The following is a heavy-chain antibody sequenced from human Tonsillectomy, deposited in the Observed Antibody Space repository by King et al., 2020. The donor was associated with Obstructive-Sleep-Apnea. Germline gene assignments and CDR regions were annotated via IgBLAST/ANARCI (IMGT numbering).Heavy chain of an antibody. D-gene: IGHD2-2*02. CDR2: IDPTDSYT. J-gene: IGHJ4*02. V-gene: IGHV5-10-1*01. Sequence: VQLVESRAEVKKPGESLRISCKGSGYSFSNSWISWVRLMPGKGLEWMGRIDPTDSYTNYSPSFQGHVTISADKAIRPAYLEWSSLKASDTAMYYCARQRCSSTSCYKIHLDYWGQGTLLTVSS. CDR1: GYSFSNSW. CDR3: ARQRCSSTSCYKIHLDY.